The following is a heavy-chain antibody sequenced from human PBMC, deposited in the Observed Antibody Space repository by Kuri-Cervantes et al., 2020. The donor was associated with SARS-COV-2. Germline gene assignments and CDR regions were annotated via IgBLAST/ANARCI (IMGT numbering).Heavy chain of an antibody. J-gene: IGHJ4*02. CDR1: GFSFSNYA. Sequence: GGSLRLSRAASGFSFSNYAMHWVRQAPGKGLEWVAVISYDGSNKYYADSVKGRFTISRDNSKSTLYLQMNSLRAEDTAVYYCARDRAAAGVYYSDYWGQGTLVTLSS. CDR3: ARDRAAAGVYYSDY. V-gene: IGHV3-30-3*01. D-gene: IGHD6-13*01. CDR2: ISYDGSNK.